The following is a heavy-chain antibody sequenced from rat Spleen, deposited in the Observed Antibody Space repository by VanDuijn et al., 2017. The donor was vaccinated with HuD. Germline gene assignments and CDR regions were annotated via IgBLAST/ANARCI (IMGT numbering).Heavy chain of an antibody. CDR1: GFSLNNYG. CDR2: IWSDGDT. CDR3: ARWGDY. Sequence: QVQLKESGPGLVQPSQTLSLTCTVSGFSLNNYGVIWIRQPPGKGLEWMGVIWSDGDTDFNSAIRSRLSISRDTSKSQVFLKMNSLQTEDTAMYFCARWGDYWGQGTLVTVSS. J-gene: IGHJ3*01. V-gene: IGHV2-13*01.